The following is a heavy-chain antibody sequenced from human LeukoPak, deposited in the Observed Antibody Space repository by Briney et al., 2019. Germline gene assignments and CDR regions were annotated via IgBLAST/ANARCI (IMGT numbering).Heavy chain of an antibody. V-gene: IGHV5-51*01. CDR1: GYSFTSYW. J-gene: IGHJ4*02. CDR3: ARLIFDCSGGSCYSGLPDY. CDR2: IYPGDSDT. Sequence: AGESLKISCKGSGYSFTSYWIGWVRQMPGKGLEWMGIIYPGDSDTRYSPSFQGQVTISADKSISTAYLQWSSLKASDTAMYYCARLIFDCSGGSCYSGLPDYWGQGTLVTVSS. D-gene: IGHD2-15*01.